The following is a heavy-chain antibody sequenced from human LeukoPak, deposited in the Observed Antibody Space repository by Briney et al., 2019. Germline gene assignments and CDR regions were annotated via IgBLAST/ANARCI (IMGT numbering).Heavy chain of an antibody. CDR3: ARALRYFDWLSTSPEYNWFDP. D-gene: IGHD3-9*01. V-gene: IGHV3-48*01. CDR1: GFTFSSYS. Sequence: GGSLRLSCAASGFTFSSYSMNWVRQAPGKGLEWVSYISSSSSTIYYADSEKGRFTISRDNAKNSLYLQMNSLRAEDTAVYYCARALRYFDWLSTSPEYNWFDPWGQGTLVTVSS. J-gene: IGHJ5*02. CDR2: ISSSSSTI.